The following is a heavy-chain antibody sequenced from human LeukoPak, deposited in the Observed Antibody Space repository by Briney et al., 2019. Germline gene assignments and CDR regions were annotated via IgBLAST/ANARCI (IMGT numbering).Heavy chain of an antibody. CDR3: AREITMVRGVIDY. Sequence: ASVKVSCKTSGYIFTDYYMHWVRQAPGQGLEWMGWINPNSGGTNYAQKFQGRVTMTRDTSISTAYMELSRLRSDDTAVYYCAREITMVRGVIDYWGQGTLVTVSS. CDR1: GYIFTDYY. J-gene: IGHJ4*02. CDR2: INPNSGGT. D-gene: IGHD3-10*01. V-gene: IGHV1-2*02.